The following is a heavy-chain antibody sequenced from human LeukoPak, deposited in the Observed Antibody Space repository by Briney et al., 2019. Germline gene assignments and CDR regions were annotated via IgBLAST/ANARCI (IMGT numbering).Heavy chain of an antibody. Sequence: GGSLRLSCTASGFTFSSIAMSWVRQAAGKRLEWVSTISAGGSATYYADSVRGRFTISRDDSKNTLSLQMNSLRVEDTAEYYCAKDRTFSGSPDNNWFDPRGQGTLVTVSS. CDR3: AKDRTFSGSPDNNWFDP. D-gene: IGHD1-26*01. CDR1: GFTFSSIA. V-gene: IGHV3-23*01. J-gene: IGHJ5*02. CDR2: ISAGGSAT.